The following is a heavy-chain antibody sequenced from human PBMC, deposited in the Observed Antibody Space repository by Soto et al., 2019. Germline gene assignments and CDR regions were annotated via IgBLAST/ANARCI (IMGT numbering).Heavy chain of an antibody. CDR1: GYSFTAYH. CDR2: INPNTADT. J-gene: IGHJ5*02. Sequence: QVQLVQSGAEVKKPGASVKVSCKASGYSFTAYHLYWVRQAPGQGLVWMGWINPNTADTTYAQKFQGRVTMTRDTSISTVYMQVSRLTSDATAVYYCARDRYTGRYAWFDPWGQGTLVTVSS. CDR3: ARDRYTGRYAWFDP. V-gene: IGHV1-2*02. D-gene: IGHD1-26*01.